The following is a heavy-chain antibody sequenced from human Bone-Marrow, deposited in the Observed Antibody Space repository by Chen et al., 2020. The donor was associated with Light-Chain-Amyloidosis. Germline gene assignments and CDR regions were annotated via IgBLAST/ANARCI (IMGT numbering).Heavy chain of an antibody. CDR3: ARDIKGRRLGGFDY. V-gene: IGHV3-21*02. D-gene: IGHD5-12*01. CDR1: GLNSSSYS. CDR2: TSSRSSHI. J-gene: IGHJ4*02. Sequence: EVQLVEPGGGLVKPGGSLRHSCKASGLNSSSYSLNWVRQAPGKGLEWISSTSSRSSHIYYADSVKGRFTISRDNTNNSLFLQMDSLRAEDTAVYYCARDIKGRRLGGFDYWGQGTLVTVSS.